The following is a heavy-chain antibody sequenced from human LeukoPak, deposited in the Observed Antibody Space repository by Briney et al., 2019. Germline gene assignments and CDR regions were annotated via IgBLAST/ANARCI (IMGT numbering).Heavy chain of an antibody. Sequence: ETLSLTCTVSGGSISSSSYYWGWIRQPPGKGLEWVSAISGSGGSTYYADSVKGRFTISRDNSKNTLYLQMNSLRAEDTAVYYCVKLERGGRFDPWGQGTLVTVSS. CDR1: GGSISSSSYY. CDR2: ISGSGGST. J-gene: IGHJ5*02. CDR3: VKLERGGRFDP. V-gene: IGHV3-23*01. D-gene: IGHD1-1*01.